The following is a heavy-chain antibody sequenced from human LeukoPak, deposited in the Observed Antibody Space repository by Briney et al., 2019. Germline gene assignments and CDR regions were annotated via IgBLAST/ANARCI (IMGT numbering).Heavy chain of an antibody. D-gene: IGHD3-10*01. V-gene: IGHV3-23*01. Sequence: PGGSLRLSCAASGFTFSTYAMSWVRQAPGKGLEWVSGISGGGGSTRYADSVKGRFTISRDNSKNTLYLQMNSLRAEDTAVYYCVKREYKFGEFFYFDYWGQGALVTVSS. CDR1: GFTFSTYA. J-gene: IGHJ4*02. CDR3: VKREYKFGEFFYFDY. CDR2: ISGGGGST.